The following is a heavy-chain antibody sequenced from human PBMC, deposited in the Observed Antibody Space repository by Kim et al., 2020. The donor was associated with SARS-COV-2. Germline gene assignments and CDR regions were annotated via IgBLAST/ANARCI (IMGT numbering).Heavy chain of an antibody. Sequence: GGSLRLSCAASGFTFSSYGMHWVRQAPGKGPEWVAVISSDGTNTYYADSVKGRFTISRDNSKNTLYLQMNSLRAEDTAVYYCAKVSSGSSRPMDVWGQGTTVTVSS. V-gene: IGHV3-30*18. J-gene: IGHJ6*02. CDR2: ISSDGTNT. D-gene: IGHD1-26*01. CDR1: GFTFSSYG. CDR3: AKVSSGSSRPMDV.